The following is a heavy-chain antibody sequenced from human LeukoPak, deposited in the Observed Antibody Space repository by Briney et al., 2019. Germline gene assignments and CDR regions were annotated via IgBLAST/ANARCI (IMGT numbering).Heavy chain of an antibody. J-gene: IGHJ6*02. CDR2: IYYSGST. CDR1: GVSISSYY. Sequence: SETLSLTCTVSGVSISSYYWSWLRQPPGKGLEWIGYIYYSGSTNYNPSLKSRVTISVDTSKNQFSLKLSSVTAADTAVYYCARRTPYPMVRGVYYGMDVWGQGTTVTVSS. V-gene: IGHV4-59*01. D-gene: IGHD3-10*01. CDR3: ARRTPYPMVRGVYYGMDV.